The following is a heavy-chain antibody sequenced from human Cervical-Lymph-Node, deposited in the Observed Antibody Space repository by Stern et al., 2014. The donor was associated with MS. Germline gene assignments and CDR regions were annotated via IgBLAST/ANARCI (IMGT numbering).Heavy chain of an antibody. CDR2: IVPMFAKA. J-gene: IGHJ5*02. Sequence: QLVQSGAEVKKPWSSVRVSCKASGGRFQSYAFNLLRPAPGQGLEWMRDIVPMFAKATYAQKFQGRVTVTADEATNTVYMELSFLTSEDTAVYYCARERSIHYPAFAPWGQGTLVTVSS. CDR3: ARERSIHYPAFAP. D-gene: IGHD3-10*01. CDR1: GGRFQSYA. V-gene: IGHV1-69*12.